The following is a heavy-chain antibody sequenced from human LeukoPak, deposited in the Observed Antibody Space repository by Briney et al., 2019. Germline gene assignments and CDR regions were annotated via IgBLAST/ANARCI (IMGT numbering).Heavy chain of an antibody. D-gene: IGHD6-13*01. J-gene: IGHJ3*02. V-gene: IGHV4-39*01. CDR2: ISYTGST. CDR3: ARPPIAAAEGPFDI. CDR1: GGSISSSSYY. Sequence: PSETLSLTCTVSGGSISSSSYYWGWIRQPPGKGLEWIGSISYTGSTYYNPSLKSRVTISVDTSKNQFSPKLSSVTAADTAVYYCARPPIAAAEGPFDIWGQGTMVTVSS.